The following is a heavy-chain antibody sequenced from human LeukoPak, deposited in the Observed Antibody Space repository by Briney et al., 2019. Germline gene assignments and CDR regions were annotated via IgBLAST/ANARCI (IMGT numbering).Heavy chain of an antibody. CDR2: IIPIFGTA. V-gene: IGHV1-69*06. Sequence: ASVKVSCKASGGTFSSYAISWVRQAPGQGLEWMGGIIPIFGTANYAQKFQGRVTITADKSTSTAYMELSSLRSEDTAVYYCARAPDGGSHGLEGYWGQGTLVTVSS. D-gene: IGHD4-23*01. J-gene: IGHJ4*02. CDR3: ARAPDGGSHGLEGY. CDR1: GGTFSSYA.